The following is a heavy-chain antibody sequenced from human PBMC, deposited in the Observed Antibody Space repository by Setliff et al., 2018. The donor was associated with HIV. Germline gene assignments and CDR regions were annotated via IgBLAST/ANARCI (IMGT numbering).Heavy chain of an antibody. D-gene: IGHD2-15*01. V-gene: IGHV4-39*07. Sequence: SETLSLTCTVSGGSISSSSYYWGWIRQPPGKGLEWIAYIYISGTTNYNPSLKSRVTISLDTSRNQFSLKLGSVTAADTAMYYCAREHCSGGSCNGFDIWGQGTMVTVSS. CDR1: GGSISSSSYY. CDR3: AREHCSGGSCNGFDI. CDR2: IYISGTT. J-gene: IGHJ3*02.